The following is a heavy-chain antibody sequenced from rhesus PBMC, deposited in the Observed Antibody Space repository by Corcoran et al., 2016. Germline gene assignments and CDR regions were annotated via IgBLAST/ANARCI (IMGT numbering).Heavy chain of an antibody. Sequence: QVQLQESGPGLVQPSETLSLTCAVAGASISSSWVSWIRQSPGTGLEWIGGINGVRGSTYYNPSIKSRVTISKDASKNQFSLRLSSVTAADTAVYYCAREDTSSGWYSDYWGQGVLVTVSS. CDR1: GASISSSW. CDR3: AREDTSSGWYSDY. D-gene: IGHD6-31*01. V-gene: IGHV4-80*01. J-gene: IGHJ4*01. CDR2: INGVRGST.